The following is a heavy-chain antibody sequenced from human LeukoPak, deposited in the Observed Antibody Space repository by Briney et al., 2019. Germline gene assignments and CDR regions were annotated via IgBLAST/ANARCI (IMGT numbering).Heavy chain of an antibody. V-gene: IGHV4-39*01. CDR1: GGSISSSSYY. CDR3: ARLYSSSWYVAEY. D-gene: IGHD6-13*01. Sequence: PSETLSLTCTVSGGSISSSSYYGGWIRQPPGKGLEWIGSIYYSGSTYFNRSLKRRVTISVDPSKDQFSLKLSSVTAADTAVYYCARLYSSSWYVAEYWGQGTLVTVSS. CDR2: IYYSGST. J-gene: IGHJ4*02.